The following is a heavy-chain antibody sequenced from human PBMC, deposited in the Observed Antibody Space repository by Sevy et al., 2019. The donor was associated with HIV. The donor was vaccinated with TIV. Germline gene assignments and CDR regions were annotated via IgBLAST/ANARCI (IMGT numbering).Heavy chain of an antibody. J-gene: IGHJ4*01. V-gene: IGHV3-33*01. CDR3: ARDLEFYDSGDYGPAFMPDF. CDR2: IWFDGSNT. Sequence: GGSLRLSCAASGFTFSSFGMHWVRQAPGKGLEWVAVIWFDGSNTYYADSVKGRFTISRDIAKNTLHLQWNSRRAEDTAVYYCARDLEFYDSGDYGPAFMPDFWGHGTLVTVSS. D-gene: IGHD4-17*01. CDR1: GFTFSSFG.